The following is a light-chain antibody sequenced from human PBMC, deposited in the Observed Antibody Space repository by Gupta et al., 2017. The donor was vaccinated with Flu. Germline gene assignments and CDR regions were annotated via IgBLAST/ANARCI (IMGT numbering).Light chain of an antibody. V-gene: IGKV1-5*03. CDR3: QQYYSYRT. Sequence: DIHMTQSPSTLSASVGDRVTITCRASQSITGWLAWYQQKPGKAPQLLIYKASSLQSGVPSRFSGSGSGTEFTLTISHLQPDDFATYFCQQYYSYRTFGQGTKVEIK. J-gene: IGKJ1*01. CDR2: KAS. CDR1: QSITGW.